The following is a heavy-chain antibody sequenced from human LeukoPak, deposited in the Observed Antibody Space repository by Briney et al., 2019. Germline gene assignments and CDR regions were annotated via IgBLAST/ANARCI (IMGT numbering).Heavy chain of an antibody. CDR3: TRGENDP. Sequence: GESLRLSCVASEFTFSGSWMTWVRQAPGKGLEWVATTTPDGGEKYYVGSAKGRFTISRDNAKNSLYLQMNSLRAEDTAVYYCTRGENDPWGQGTLVTVSS. V-gene: IGHV3-7*01. J-gene: IGHJ5*01. CDR1: EFTFSGSW. CDR2: TTPDGGEK.